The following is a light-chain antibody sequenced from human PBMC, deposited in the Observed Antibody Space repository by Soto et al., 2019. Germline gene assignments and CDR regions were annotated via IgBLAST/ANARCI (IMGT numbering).Light chain of an antibody. V-gene: IGKV1-27*01. J-gene: IGKJ4*01. CDR3: QKFNAVPT. Sequence: DIQMTQSPSSLSASVGDRVTITCRASQAINNYLAWYQQKPGKVPTLLISAASTLQSGVPSRFSGSGSGTDFTLTISSLQPEDVXTYYCQKFNAVPTFGGGTKVEI. CDR2: AAS. CDR1: QAINNY.